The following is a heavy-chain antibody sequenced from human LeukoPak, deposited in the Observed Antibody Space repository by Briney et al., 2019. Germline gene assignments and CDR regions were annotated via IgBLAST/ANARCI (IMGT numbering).Heavy chain of an antibody. CDR2: IKSKTDGGTT. J-gene: IGHJ4*02. D-gene: IGHD4-17*01. CDR3: TTDSLETPGDQSYY. V-gene: IGHV3-15*01. CDR1: GFTFSNAW. Sequence: PGGSLRLSCAASGFTFSNAWMSWVRQAPGKGLEWVGRIKSKTDGGTTDYAAPVKGRFTISRDDSKNTLYLQMNSLKTEDTAVYYCTTDSLETPGDQSYYWGQGTLVTVSS.